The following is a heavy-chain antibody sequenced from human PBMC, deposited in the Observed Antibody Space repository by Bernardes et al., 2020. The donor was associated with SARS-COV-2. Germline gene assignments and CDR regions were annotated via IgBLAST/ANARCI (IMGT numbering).Heavy chain of an antibody. Sequence: GGSLRLSCAASGFTFSSYAMSWVRQAPGKGLEWVSAIIGIGGSTYYADSLKGRFTISRDNSKNTLSLQMNSLRAEDTAVYYCAKDDYGDYVIPFVGDYWGQGTLVTVSS. CDR3: AKDDYGDYVIPFVGDY. D-gene: IGHD4-17*01. CDR1: GFTFSSYA. J-gene: IGHJ4*02. CDR2: IIGIGGST. V-gene: IGHV3-23*01.